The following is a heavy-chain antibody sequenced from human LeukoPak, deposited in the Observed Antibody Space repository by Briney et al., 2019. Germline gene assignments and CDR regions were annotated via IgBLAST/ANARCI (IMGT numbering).Heavy chain of an antibody. CDR2: ISWNSDSI. D-gene: IGHD4-17*01. CDR1: GFTFDDYA. Sequence: SLRLSCAASGFTFDDYAMHWVRQAPGKGLEWVSGISWNSDSIGYADSVKGRFTISRDNAKNSLYLQMNGLRAGDTAVYYCARVRDGDDGPFDYWGQGTLVTVSS. J-gene: IGHJ4*02. V-gene: IGHV3-9*01. CDR3: ARVRDGDDGPFDY.